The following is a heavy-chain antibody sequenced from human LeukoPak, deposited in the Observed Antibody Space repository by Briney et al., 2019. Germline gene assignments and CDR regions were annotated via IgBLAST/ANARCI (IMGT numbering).Heavy chain of an antibody. CDR1: GYRFTSYW. Sequence: GESLKISCKGSGYRFTSYWIGWVRQMPGKGLEWMGIIYPGDSDTRYSTSFQGQVTFSADRSISTAYLRWNSLKASDTAMYYCARLSVAGWVDYWGQGTLVTVSS. CDR3: ARLSVAGWVDY. V-gene: IGHV5-51*01. J-gene: IGHJ4*02. CDR2: IYPGDSDT. D-gene: IGHD6-19*01.